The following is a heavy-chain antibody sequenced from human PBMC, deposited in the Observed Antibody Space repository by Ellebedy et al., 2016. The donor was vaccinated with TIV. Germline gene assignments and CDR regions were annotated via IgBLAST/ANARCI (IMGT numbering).Heavy chain of an antibody. CDR3: VRGMHY. V-gene: IGHV3-7*01. Sequence: GESLKISCAASGFTFSSYWMTWVRQAPGKRLEWVANMKQEGSEKYSVDAVRGRFTISRDNAKSSLYLQMNSLRAEDTAVYYCVRGMHYWGQGTLVTVSS. CDR2: MKQEGSEK. D-gene: IGHD2-8*01. J-gene: IGHJ4*02. CDR1: GFTFSSYW.